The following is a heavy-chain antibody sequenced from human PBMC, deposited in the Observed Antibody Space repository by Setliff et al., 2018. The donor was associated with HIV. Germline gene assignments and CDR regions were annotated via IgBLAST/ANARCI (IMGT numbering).Heavy chain of an antibody. Sequence: SETLSLTCGVDDGSFSGYSWSWIRQSPGKGLEWIGEVSRGGSTTYNPSLTGRVSVSVDTSKSQFSLKLTNVTAADAAVYYCARAVCPSLNCYSFFNYWGHGSLVTV. D-gene: IGHD2-15*01. CDR3: ARAVCPSLNCYSFFNY. J-gene: IGHJ4*01. CDR1: DGSFSGYS. CDR2: VSRGGST. V-gene: IGHV4-34*01.